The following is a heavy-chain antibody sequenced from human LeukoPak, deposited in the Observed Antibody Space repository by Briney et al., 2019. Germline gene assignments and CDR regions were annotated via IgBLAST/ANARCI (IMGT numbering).Heavy chain of an antibody. J-gene: IGHJ4*02. CDR3: ARLAVDDDFDY. Sequence: PSETLSLTCAVYGGSFSDYYWSWIRQPPGKGLEWIGEINHSGGTNYNPSLKSRVTTSVDTSKNQFSLKLSSVTAADTAVYYCARLAVDDDFDYWGQGTLVTVSS. CDR2: INHSGGT. V-gene: IGHV4-34*01. CDR1: GGSFSDYY. D-gene: IGHD4-23*01.